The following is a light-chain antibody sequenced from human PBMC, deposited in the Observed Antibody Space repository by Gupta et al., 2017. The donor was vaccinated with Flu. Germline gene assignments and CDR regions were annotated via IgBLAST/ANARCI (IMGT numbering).Light chain of an antibody. J-gene: IGLJ3*02. CDR3: QSYDSSLSGWV. Sequence: VTISCTGSSSNIGAGYDVHWYQQLPGTAPKLLIYGNSNRPSGVPDRFSGSKSGTSASLTITGLQAEDEADYYCQSYDSSLSGWVFGGGTKLTVL. V-gene: IGLV1-40*01. CDR1: SSNIGAGYD. CDR2: GNS.